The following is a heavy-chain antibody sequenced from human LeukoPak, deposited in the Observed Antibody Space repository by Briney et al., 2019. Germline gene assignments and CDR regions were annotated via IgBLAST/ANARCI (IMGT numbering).Heavy chain of an antibody. D-gene: IGHD2-15*01. CDR1: GFTVSSNS. CDR3: ARRAGEYSHPYDY. Sequence: PGGSLRLSCTVSGFTVSSNSWSWVRQAPGKGLEWVSFIYSGGNTHYSDSVKGRFTISRDNSNNTLYLQMNSLRAEDTAIYYCARRAGEYSHPYDYWGQGTLVTVSS. CDR2: IYSGGNT. V-gene: IGHV3-53*01. J-gene: IGHJ4*02.